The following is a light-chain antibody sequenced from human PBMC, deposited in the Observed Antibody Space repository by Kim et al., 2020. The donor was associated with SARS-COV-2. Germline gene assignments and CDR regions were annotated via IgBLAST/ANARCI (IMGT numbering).Light chain of an antibody. V-gene: IGLV3-21*04. J-gene: IGLJ2*01. Sequence: SYELTQPPSVSVAPGKTATITCGGDNVGGKSVFWYQQKPGQAPILVISHDNNRPSGIPDRFSGSNSENMATLTLSRVEAGDEADYFCQVWHGKSNHVVFGGGTQLTVL. CDR1: NVGGKS. CDR2: HDN. CDR3: QVWHGKSNHVV.